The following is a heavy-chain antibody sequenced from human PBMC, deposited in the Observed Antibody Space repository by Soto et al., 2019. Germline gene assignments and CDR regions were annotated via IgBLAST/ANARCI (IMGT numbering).Heavy chain of an antibody. V-gene: IGHV3-30*03. Sequence: QVQLAESGGGVVQPGRSLRLSCATSGFVSNDYDIHWVRQAPGKGLAWLASISYDGSNKYYADSVKGRFTISRDNSKNTLSLQIHRLGAEETAVYYCSTGIQGRMDTWGPGSMVTVFS. CDR1: GFVSNDYD. D-gene: IGHD5-18*01. CDR2: ISYDGSNK. J-gene: IGHJ5*02. CDR3: STGIQGRMDT.